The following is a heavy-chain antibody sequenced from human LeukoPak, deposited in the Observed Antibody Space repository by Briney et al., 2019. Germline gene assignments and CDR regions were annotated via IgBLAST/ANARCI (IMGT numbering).Heavy chain of an antibody. CDR2: IRSKANSYAT. Sequence: GGSLRLSCAASGFTFSGSAMHWVRQASGKGLEWVGRIRSKANSYATAYAASVKGRFTISRDNARNTLYLQMNSLRAEDTAVYYCARGGPIYCSGDSCYPGDYWGQGTLVTVSS. CDR3: ARGGPIYCSGDSCYPGDY. J-gene: IGHJ4*02. V-gene: IGHV3-73*01. CDR1: GFTFSGSA. D-gene: IGHD2-15*01.